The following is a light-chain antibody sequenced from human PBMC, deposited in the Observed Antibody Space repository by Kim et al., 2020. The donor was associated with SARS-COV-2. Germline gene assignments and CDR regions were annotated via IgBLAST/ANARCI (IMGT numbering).Light chain of an antibody. CDR2: EVS. Sequence: QSALTQPASVSGSPGQSITISCTGTSSDVGSYNLVSWYQQYPDKAPQLIIFEVSQRPSGVSDRFSGSKSGDTASLTISGLQAKDEADYYCCSAAGSTTLVFGGGTKVTVL. J-gene: IGLJ2*01. V-gene: IGLV2-23*02. CDR3: CSAAGSTTLV. CDR1: SSDVGSYNL.